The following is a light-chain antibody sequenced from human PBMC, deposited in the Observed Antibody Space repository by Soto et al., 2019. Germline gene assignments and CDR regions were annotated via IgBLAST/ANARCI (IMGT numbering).Light chain of an antibody. CDR3: QHCYNYPWT. CDR1: QDIHNY. CDR2: AAS. J-gene: IGKJ1*01. Sequence: AVLLTQSPSSFSASTGDRATITCRASQDIHNYLAWYQQVPGKAPKLLLYAASILQTGVPSRFSGSGSGTDFTLTIDRLQSEDFATYFCQHCYNYPWTFGQGTTVE. V-gene: IGKV1-8*01.